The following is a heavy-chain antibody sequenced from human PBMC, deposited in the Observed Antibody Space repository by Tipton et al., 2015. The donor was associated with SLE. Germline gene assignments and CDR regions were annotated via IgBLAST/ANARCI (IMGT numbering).Heavy chain of an antibody. V-gene: IGHV4-38-2*02. CDR2: MHHFGNT. CDR3: ARVSGGIAYMDV. Sequence: LSLTCTVSLYSIGSGFYWDWVRQAPGKGLEWVATMHHFGNTNYNPSLKSRVTVSVDTSKNQFSLKLSSVTAADTAVYYCARVSGGIAYMDVWGKGTTVTFSS. D-gene: IGHD6-13*01. CDR1: LYSIGSGFY. J-gene: IGHJ6*03.